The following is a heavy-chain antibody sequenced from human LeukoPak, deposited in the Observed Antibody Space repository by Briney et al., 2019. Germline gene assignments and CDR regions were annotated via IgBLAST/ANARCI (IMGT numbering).Heavy chain of an antibody. CDR2: ISSSGYSS. V-gene: IGHV3-48*01. Sequence: GGSLRLSCAASGFTFGFYTMNWVRQAPGKGLEWVSYISSSGYSSYYADSVKARFTVSRDNAKNSLFLQMNSLRAEDTAMYYCAREGSGSYYRNRQPFDYWGQGTLVTVSS. CDR3: AREGSGSYYRNRQPFDY. D-gene: IGHD3-10*01. J-gene: IGHJ4*02. CDR1: GFTFGFYT.